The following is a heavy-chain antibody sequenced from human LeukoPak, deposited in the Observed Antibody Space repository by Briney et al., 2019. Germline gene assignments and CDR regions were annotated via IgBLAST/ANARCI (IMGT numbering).Heavy chain of an antibody. Sequence: GGSLRLSCAASGFTFSSYSMNWVRQAPGKGLEWVSSMSSSSSYIYYADSVKGRFTISRDNAKNSLYLQMNSLRAEDTAVYYCARDDQTYFTIFGVVTQDYWGQGTLVTVSS. CDR2: MSSSSSYI. V-gene: IGHV3-21*01. J-gene: IGHJ4*02. CDR1: GFTFSSYS. CDR3: ARDDQTYFTIFGVVTQDY. D-gene: IGHD3-3*01.